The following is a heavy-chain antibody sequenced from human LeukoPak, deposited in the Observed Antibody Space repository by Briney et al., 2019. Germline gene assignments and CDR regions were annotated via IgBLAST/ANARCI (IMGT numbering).Heavy chain of an antibody. D-gene: IGHD6-6*01. CDR2: INHSGST. Sequence: PSETLSLTCAVYGGSFSGYYWSWIRQPPGKGLEWIGEINHSGSTNYNPSLKSRVTISVDTSKNQFSLKLSSVTAADTAVYYCARLNPWYSSSSYFDYWGQGTLVTVSS. CDR1: GGSFSGYY. V-gene: IGHV4-34*01. J-gene: IGHJ4*02. CDR3: ARLNPWYSSSSYFDY.